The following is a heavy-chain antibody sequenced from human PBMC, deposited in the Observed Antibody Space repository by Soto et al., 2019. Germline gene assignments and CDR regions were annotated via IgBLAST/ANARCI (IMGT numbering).Heavy chain of an antibody. J-gene: IGHJ3*02. CDR2: ISGSGGST. V-gene: IGHV3-23*01. CDR3: AKDRVGAAAEHYAFDI. Sequence: EVQLLESGGGLVQPGGSLRLSCAASGITFSSYAMSWVRQAPGKGLEWVSAISGSGGSTYYADSVKGRFTISRDNSKNTLNLQMNSLRAEDTAVYYCAKDRVGAAAEHYAFDIWGQGSTVTVSS. CDR1: GITFSSYA. D-gene: IGHD6-13*01.